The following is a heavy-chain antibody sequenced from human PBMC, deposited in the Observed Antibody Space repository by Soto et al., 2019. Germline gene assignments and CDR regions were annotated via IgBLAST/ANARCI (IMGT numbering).Heavy chain of an antibody. Sequence: EVQLVESGGGLVQPGGSLRLSCAASGFTFSSYAMSWLRQAPGTGLEWVSAISGSGVSTYYADFVKGRLTISRDNSTNTLDLQMNSLRAEDTAVYYCAKAEVVVAGFDYWGQGTLVTVSS. CDR1: GFTFSSYA. CDR3: AKAEVVVAGFDY. D-gene: IGHD2-15*01. J-gene: IGHJ4*02. V-gene: IGHV3-23*04. CDR2: ISGSGVST.